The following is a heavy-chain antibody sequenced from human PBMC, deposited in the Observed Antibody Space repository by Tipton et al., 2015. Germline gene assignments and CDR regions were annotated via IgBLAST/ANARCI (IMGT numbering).Heavy chain of an antibody. Sequence: TLSLTCTVSGGSISSSSHYWGWIRQPPGKGLEWIGSIYYSGSTYYNSSLKSRLTISTDTFKNQFSLKLSSVTAADTAVYYCARKKRWDYYGSGSYLGPYYYYGMDVWGQGTTVTVSS. CDR1: GGSISSSSHY. V-gene: IGHV4-39*07. CDR3: ARKKRWDYYGSGSYLGPYYYYGMDV. J-gene: IGHJ6*02. CDR2: IYYSGST. D-gene: IGHD3-10*01.